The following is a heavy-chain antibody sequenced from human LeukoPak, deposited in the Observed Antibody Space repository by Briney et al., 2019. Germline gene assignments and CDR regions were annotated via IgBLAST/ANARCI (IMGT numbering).Heavy chain of an antibody. D-gene: IGHD3-22*01. V-gene: IGHV3-9*01. CDR1: GFTFDDYA. Sequence: PGGSLRLSCAASGFTFDDYAMHWVRQAPGKGLEWVSGISWNSGSIGYADSVKGRFTISRDNAKNSLCLQMNSLRAEDTALYYCAKSSYYDSSIPKYDYWGQGTLVTVSS. J-gene: IGHJ4*02. CDR3: AKSSYYDSSIPKYDY. CDR2: ISWNSGSI.